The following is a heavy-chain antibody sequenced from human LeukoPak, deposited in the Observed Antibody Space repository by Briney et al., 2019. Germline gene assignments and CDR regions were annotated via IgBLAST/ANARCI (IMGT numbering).Heavy chain of an antibody. V-gene: IGHV4-34*01. CDR3: AADSSGYYYGAAFDI. CDR1: GGSFSGYY. J-gene: IGHJ3*02. D-gene: IGHD3-22*01. Sequence: SETLSLTCAVYGGSFSGYYWSWLRQPPGKGLEWIGEINHSGSTNYNPSLKSRVTISVDTSKNQFSLKLSSVTAADTAVYYCAADSSGYYYGAAFDIWGQGTMVTVSS. CDR2: INHSGST.